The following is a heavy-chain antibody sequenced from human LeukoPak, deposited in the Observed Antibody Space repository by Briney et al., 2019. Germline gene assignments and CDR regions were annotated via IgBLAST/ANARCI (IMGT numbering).Heavy chain of an antibody. CDR1: GGSISSYY. J-gene: IGHJ6*03. CDR3: ARDPGTLLRGSRRGYDGNYYYMDV. Sequence: SETLSLTCAVSGGSISSYYWSWIRQPAGKGLGWIGRIYSSGSITYNPSLKSRVTISVDTSNNQFSLKLSSATAADTAVYYCARDPGTLLRGSRRGYDGNYYYMDVWGKGTTVTISS. CDR2: IYSSGSI. V-gene: IGHV4-4*07. D-gene: IGHD3-10*01.